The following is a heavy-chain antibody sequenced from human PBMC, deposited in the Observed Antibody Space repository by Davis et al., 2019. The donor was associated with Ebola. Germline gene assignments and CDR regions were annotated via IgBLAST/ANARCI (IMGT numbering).Heavy chain of an antibody. CDR2: ISGSGGST. V-gene: IGHV3-23*01. CDR1: GFTVSSNY. D-gene: IGHD4-17*01. Sequence: GGSLRLSCAASGFTVSSNYMSWVRQAPGKGLEWVSAISGSGGSTYYADSVKGRFTISRDNSKNTLYLQMNSLRAEDTAVYYCARHDYGDSHFDYWGQGTLVNVSS. J-gene: IGHJ4*02. CDR3: ARHDYGDSHFDY.